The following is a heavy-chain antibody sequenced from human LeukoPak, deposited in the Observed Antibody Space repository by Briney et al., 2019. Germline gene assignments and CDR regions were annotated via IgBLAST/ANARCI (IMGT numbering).Heavy chain of an antibody. CDR1: GYSISSGYY. V-gene: IGHV4-38-2*02. D-gene: IGHD3-22*01. Sequence: SETLSLTCTVSGYSISSGYYWGWIRQPPGKGLEWIGSIYHSGSTYYNPSLKSRVTISVDTSKNQFSLKLSSVTAADTAVYYCASIGDSSGYAPTIWFDPWGQGTLVTVSS. J-gene: IGHJ5*02. CDR2: IYHSGST. CDR3: ASIGDSSGYAPTIWFDP.